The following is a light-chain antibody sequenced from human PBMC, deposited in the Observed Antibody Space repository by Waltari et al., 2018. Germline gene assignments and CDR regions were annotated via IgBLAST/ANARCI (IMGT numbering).Light chain of an antibody. Sequence: EIQMTQSPSILSASVGDRVTLTCRASQSIDTGLAWYQQKPGKAPELLISKASTLESGVPSRFSGRGSGTEFTLTISGLQPDDFATYYCQQYNSYSHTFGPGTKLEI. CDR2: KAS. CDR3: QQYNSYSHT. V-gene: IGKV1-5*03. CDR1: QSIDTG. J-gene: IGKJ2*01.